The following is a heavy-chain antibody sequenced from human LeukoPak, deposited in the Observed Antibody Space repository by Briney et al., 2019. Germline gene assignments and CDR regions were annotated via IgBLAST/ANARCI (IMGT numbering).Heavy chain of an antibody. D-gene: IGHD3-10*01. V-gene: IGHV4-34*01. CDR1: GGSLSGYY. Sequence: SETLSLTCAVYGGSLSGYYWSWIRQHPGKGMGWLGEINNSGSTNYNPSHKNRVTISVDTSKNQFSLKLSSVTAADTAVYYWARDWAGSGSYKGYYYYMDVGGKGTTVTVSS. J-gene: IGHJ6*03. CDR3: ARDWAGSGSYKGYYYYMDV. CDR2: INNSGST.